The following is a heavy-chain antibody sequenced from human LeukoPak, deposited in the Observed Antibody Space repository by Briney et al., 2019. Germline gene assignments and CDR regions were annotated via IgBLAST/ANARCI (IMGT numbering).Heavy chain of an antibody. D-gene: IGHD6-13*01. CDR2: IYYSEST. V-gene: IGHV4-59*01. CDR1: GSSISSYY. CDR3: ARTAGYSSSWLDY. J-gene: IGHJ4*02. Sequence: SETLSLTCTVSGSSISSYYWSWIRQPPGKGLEWIGYIYYSESTNYNPSLKSRVTISIDTSKNQFSLKLNSVTAADTAVYYCARTAGYSSSWLDYWGQGTLVTVSS.